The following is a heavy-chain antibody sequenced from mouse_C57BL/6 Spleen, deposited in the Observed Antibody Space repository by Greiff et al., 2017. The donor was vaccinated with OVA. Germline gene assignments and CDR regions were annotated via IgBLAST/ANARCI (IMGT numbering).Heavy chain of an antibody. Sequence: VQLQQSGPELVKPGASVKISCKASGYTFTDYYMNWVKQSHGKSLEWIGDINPNNGGTSYNQKFKGKATLTVDKSSSTAYMELRSLTSEDSAVYYCAREDSMVTTNWFAYWGQGTLVTVSA. CDR2: INPNNGGT. CDR3: AREDSMVTTNWFAY. D-gene: IGHD2-2*01. J-gene: IGHJ3*01. V-gene: IGHV1-26*01. CDR1: GYTFTDYY.